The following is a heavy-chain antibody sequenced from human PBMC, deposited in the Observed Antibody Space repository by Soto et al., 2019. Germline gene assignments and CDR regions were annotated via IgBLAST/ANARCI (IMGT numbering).Heavy chain of an antibody. CDR2: ILVGGST. D-gene: IGHD2-8*02. V-gene: IGHV3-23*01. J-gene: IGHJ3*02. CDR3: AKATATGGGAFDI. CDR1: GFTCRSYD. Sequence: LRLSCAASGFTCRSYDMSWVRQAPGKGLEWVSTILVGGSTHYPDSVKGRFTISRDNSKNTVFLQMNSLTAGDTAVYYCAKATATGGGAFDICGQGTMVTVSS.